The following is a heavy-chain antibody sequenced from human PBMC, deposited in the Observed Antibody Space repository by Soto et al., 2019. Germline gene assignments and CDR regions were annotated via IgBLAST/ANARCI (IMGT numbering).Heavy chain of an antibody. Sequence: EVQVVESGGDLVKPGGSRRLSCAASGFTVRSDYMNWVRQAPGKGLEWVSVMYSGGDTYYADSVKGRFTISRDNSKNILYLQMNSLRAEDTAVYYCARDPGLRNGMSAWGQGTTVTVSS. CDR2: MYSGGDT. J-gene: IGHJ6*02. V-gene: IGHV3-66*01. CDR1: GFTVRSDY. CDR3: ARDPGLRNGMSA.